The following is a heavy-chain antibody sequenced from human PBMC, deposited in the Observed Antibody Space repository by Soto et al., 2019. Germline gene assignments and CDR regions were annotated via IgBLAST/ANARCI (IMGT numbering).Heavy chain of an antibody. V-gene: IGHV4-39*01. CDR1: GGSISSSSYY. D-gene: IGHD3-3*01. CDR3: ARSYYDFWSGYYGAFDI. Sequence: SETLSLTCTVSGGSISSSSYYWGWIRQPPGKGLEWIGSIYYSGSTYYNPSLKSRVTISVDTSKNQFSLKLSSVTAADTAVYYCARSYYDFWSGYYGAFDIWGQGTMVTVSS. J-gene: IGHJ3*02. CDR2: IYYSGST.